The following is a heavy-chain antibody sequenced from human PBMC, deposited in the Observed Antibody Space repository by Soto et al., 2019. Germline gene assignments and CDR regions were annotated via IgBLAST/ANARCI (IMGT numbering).Heavy chain of an antibody. J-gene: IGHJ6*02. CDR1: GFTFNNSG. CDR2: ISFDGSET. D-gene: IGHD6-19*01. Sequence: GGSLRLSCAVSGFTFNNSGMHWIRQAPGKGLEWVAVISFDGSETYYADSMKGRFTISRDNSKNMPQLQMNSLRAEDTAIYYCAKDRVPGAYGHYYGMDVWGQGTTVTVSS. CDR3: AKDRVPGAYGHYYGMDV. V-gene: IGHV3-30*18.